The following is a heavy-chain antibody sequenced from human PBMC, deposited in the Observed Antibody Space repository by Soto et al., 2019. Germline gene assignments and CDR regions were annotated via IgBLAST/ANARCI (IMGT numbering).Heavy chain of an antibody. Sequence: SETLSLTCTVSGGSVSSGSYYWSWIRQPPGKGLEWIGYMYYSGSTNYNPSLNSRVTISVDTSKNQFSLKLSSVTAADTAVYYCARGRAYCSSTSCYGWGTYYYYGMDVWGQGTTVTVSS. D-gene: IGHD2-2*01. V-gene: IGHV4-61*01. CDR3: ARGRAYCSSTSCYGWGTYYYYGMDV. CDR2: MYYSGST. CDR1: GGSVSSGSYY. J-gene: IGHJ6*02.